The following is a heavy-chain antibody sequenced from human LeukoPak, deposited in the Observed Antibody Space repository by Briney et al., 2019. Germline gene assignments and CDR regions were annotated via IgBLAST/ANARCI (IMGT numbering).Heavy chain of an antibody. D-gene: IGHD4-17*01. CDR3: ARGSNDYGDYVSYYYYMDV. J-gene: IGHJ6*03. CDR2: INPSGGST. V-gene: IGHV1-46*01. Sequence: EASVKVSCKASGYTFTSYYMHWVRQAPGQGLEWMGIINPSGGSTSYAQKFQGRVTMTRDTSTSTVYMELSSLRSEDTAVYYCARGSNDYGDYVSYYYYMDVWGKGTTVTVSS. CDR1: GYTFTSYY.